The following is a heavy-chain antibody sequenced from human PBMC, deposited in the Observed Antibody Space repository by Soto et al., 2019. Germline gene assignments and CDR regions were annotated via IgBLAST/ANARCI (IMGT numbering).Heavy chain of an antibody. CDR2: INDSGST. CDR1: GGSFSGYY. J-gene: IGHJ5*02. CDR3: ARGETAYYYDSSGNWFDP. V-gene: IGHV4-34*01. Sequence: QVQLQQWGAGLLKPSETLSLTCAVYGGSFSGYYWSWIRQPPGKGLDLIGEINDSGSTNYNPSLKSRVTLSVDTSKILFSLKLSSVTAADTAVYFCARGETAYYYDSSGNWFDPWGQGTLVTVSS. D-gene: IGHD3-22*01.